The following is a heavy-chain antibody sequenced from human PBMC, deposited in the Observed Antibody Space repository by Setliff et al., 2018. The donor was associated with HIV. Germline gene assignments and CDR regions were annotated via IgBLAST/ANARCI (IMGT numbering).Heavy chain of an antibody. J-gene: IGHJ4*02. CDR1: GDSISDGYY. CDR2: VYHSGKT. Sequence: SETLSLTCTSSGDSISDGYYWGWIRQPPGKGLEWIGSVYHSGKTYYNPSLKSRVTLSVDTSENQFSLRLSSVTAADTAVYFCARGGTVSADFDSWGQGTLVTVSS. CDR3: ARGGTVSADFDS. V-gene: IGHV4-38-2*02. D-gene: IGHD6-19*01.